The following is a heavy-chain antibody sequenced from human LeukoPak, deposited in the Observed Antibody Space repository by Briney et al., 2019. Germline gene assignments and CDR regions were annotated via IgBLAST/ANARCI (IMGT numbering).Heavy chain of an antibody. Sequence: GGSLRLSCAASGFTFSSYGMHWVRQAPGKGLERVAVIWYDGSNKYYADSVKGRFTISRDNSKNTLYLQMNSLRAEDTAVYYCAKGRIAAAGHYFDYWGQGTLVTVSS. CDR3: AKGRIAAAGHYFDY. CDR1: GFTFSSYG. V-gene: IGHV3-33*06. D-gene: IGHD6-13*01. J-gene: IGHJ4*02. CDR2: IWYDGSNK.